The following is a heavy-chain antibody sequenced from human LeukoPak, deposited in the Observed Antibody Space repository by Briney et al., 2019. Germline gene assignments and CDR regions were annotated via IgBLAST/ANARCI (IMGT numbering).Heavy chain of an antibody. CDR2: IIPIFGTA. D-gene: IGHD3-22*01. V-gene: IGHV1-69*05. CDR1: GGTFSSYA. CDR3: ARDSTGGYHFDY. J-gene: IGHJ4*02. Sequence: GASVKVSCKASGGTFSSYAISWVRQAPGQGLEWMGGIIPIFGTAIYAQKFQGRVTITTDESTSTAYMELSSLRSEDTAVYYCARDSTGGYHFDYWGQGTLVTVSS.